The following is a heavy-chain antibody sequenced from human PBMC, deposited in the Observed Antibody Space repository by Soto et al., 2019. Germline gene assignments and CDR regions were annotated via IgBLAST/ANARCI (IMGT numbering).Heavy chain of an antibody. J-gene: IGHJ3*02. Sequence: EVQLLESGGGLVQPGGSLRLSCAASGFIFSRYAMTWVRQAPGKGLQWVSAISDDGDSTYYADSVKGRFTISRDNSKNTLFLQMNSLRAEDTAVYYSGYDFWSGYDGFDIWGQGTMVTVSS. CDR1: GFIFSRYA. CDR2: ISDDGDST. V-gene: IGHV3-23*01. CDR3: GYDFWSGYDGFDI. D-gene: IGHD3-3*01.